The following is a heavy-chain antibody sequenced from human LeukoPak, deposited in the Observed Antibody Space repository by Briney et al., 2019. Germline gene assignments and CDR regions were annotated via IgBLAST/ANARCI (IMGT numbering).Heavy chain of an antibody. CDR2: IKQDGSEK. J-gene: IGHJ4*02. D-gene: IGHD6-19*01. CDR1: KFPFSDYW. CDR3: ARARWSSTGWFLGY. Sequence: GGSLRLSCAASKFPFSDYWMSWVRQAPGKGLEWLANIKQDGSEKYYVDSVKGRFTISRDNAKDALHLQMDNLRAEDTAVYYCARARWSSTGWFLGYWGQGTLVTVSS. V-gene: IGHV3-7*02.